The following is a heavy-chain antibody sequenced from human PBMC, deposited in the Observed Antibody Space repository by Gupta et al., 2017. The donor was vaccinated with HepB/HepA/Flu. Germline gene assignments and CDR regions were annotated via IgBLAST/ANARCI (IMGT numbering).Heavy chain of an antibody. D-gene: IGHD4-23*01. CDR1: GYTFTSYY. V-gene: IGHV1-46*01. J-gene: IGHJ4*02. Sequence: QVQLVQSGAEVKKPGASVKVSCKASGYTFTSYYMHWVRQAPGQGLEWMGIINPSGGSTSYEKKVQGRVTMTRDKSTSTVYREMSSLRSEDTAVYYCARDRGTGVTPGVYYFDYWGQGNLVTVSS. CDR2: INPSGGST. CDR3: ARDRGTGVTPGVYYFDY.